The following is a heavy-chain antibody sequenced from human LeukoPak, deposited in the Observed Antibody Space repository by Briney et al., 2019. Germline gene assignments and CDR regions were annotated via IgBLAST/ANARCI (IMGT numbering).Heavy chain of an antibody. Sequence: ASVKVSCKASGGTFSSYAISWVRQAPGQGLEWMGGITPIFGTANYAQKFQGRVTITADKSTSTAYMELSSLRSEDTAVYYCAREDDILTGYFDYWGQGTLVTVSS. CDR1: GGTFSSYA. D-gene: IGHD3-9*01. CDR3: AREDDILTGYFDY. V-gene: IGHV1-69*06. CDR2: ITPIFGTA. J-gene: IGHJ4*02.